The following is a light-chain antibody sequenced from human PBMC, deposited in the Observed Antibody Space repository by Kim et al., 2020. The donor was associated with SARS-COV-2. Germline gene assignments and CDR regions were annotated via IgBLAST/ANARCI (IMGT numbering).Light chain of an antibody. CDR1: QNIDSNY. Sequence: PGEGTTLSCRTSQNIDSNYVAWYQQKPGQTPRLLVYGASNMAAGVPDRFSASGSGTDFTLTIARLEPEDFAVYYCQQYGTSPFTFGPGTKVDIK. CDR2: GAS. V-gene: IGKV3-20*01. CDR3: QQYGTSPFT. J-gene: IGKJ3*01.